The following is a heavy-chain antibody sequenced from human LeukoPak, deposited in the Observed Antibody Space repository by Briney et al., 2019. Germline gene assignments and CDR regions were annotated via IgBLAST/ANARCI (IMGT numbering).Heavy chain of an antibody. CDR1: GFTFSDYY. D-gene: IGHD5-12*01. J-gene: IGHJ4*02. CDR3: AGDLGGYDASGRDPFDY. V-gene: IGHV3-11*01. Sequence: GGSLRLSCAASGFTFSDYYMSWIRQAPGKGLEWVSYISSSGSTTYYADSVKGRFTISRDNAKNSLYLQMNSLRAEDTAVYYCAGDLGGYDASGRDPFDYWGQGTLVTVSS. CDR2: ISSSGSTT.